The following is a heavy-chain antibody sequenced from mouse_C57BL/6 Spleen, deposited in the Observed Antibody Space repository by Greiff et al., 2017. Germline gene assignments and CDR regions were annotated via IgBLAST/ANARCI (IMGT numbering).Heavy chain of an antibody. V-gene: IGHV1-15*01. J-gene: IGHJ3*01. D-gene: IGHD1-1*01. CDR2: IDPETGGP. CDR3: TRKSSPSWFAD. CDR1: GYTFTDYE. Sequence: QVQLLQSGAELVRPGASVTLSCKASGYTFTDYEMHWVKQTPVHGLEWIGAIDPETGGPAYNQKFKGKAILTADKSSSTAYMELRSLTSEDSAVYYGTRKSSPSWFADWGQGTLVTVSA.